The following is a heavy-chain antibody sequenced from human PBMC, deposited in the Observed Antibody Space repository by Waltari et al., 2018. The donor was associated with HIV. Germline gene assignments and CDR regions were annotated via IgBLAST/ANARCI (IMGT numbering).Heavy chain of an antibody. D-gene: IGHD6-19*01. CDR3: ARGASGWSPGY. J-gene: IGHJ4*02. V-gene: IGHV3-30*03. CDR1: GFTFRSYG. CDR2: ISYYGDNK. Sequence: QVQLVESGGGVVQPGRSLRSSCASSGFTFRSYGMHWVRQAPGKGLEWVTVISYYGDNKYYADSVKGRFTISRDNSKNTLYLQMNSLRPEDTAVYYCARGASGWSPGYWGQGTLVTVSS.